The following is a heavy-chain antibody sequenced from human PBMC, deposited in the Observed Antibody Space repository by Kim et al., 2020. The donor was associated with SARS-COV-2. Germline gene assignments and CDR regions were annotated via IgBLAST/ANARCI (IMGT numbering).Heavy chain of an antibody. D-gene: IGHD3-22*01. CDR1: GFTFSTYV. J-gene: IGHJ4*02. Sequence: GGSLRLSCAASGFTFSTYVMHWVRQAPGKGLEWVAVISHDASNKYYADSVKGRFTISRDNSKNTLYLQMNSLVAEYTAVYYCAKGSVSYYDGSDYIYYWGQGTLVTVSS. V-gene: IGHV3-30*18. CDR3: AKGSVSYYDGSDYIYY. CDR2: ISHDASNK.